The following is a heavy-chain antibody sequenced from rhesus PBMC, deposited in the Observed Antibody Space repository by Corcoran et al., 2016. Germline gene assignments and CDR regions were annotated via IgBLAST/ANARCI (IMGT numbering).Heavy chain of an antibody. CDR2: ISYVGST. V-gene: IGHV4-122*02. CDR1: GYSISSGYG. J-gene: IGHJ4*01. D-gene: IGHD5-12*01. CDR3: ARNVDTATVIIFDY. Sequence: QLQLQESGPGLVKPSETLSLTCAVSGYSISSGYGWSWIRQPPGKGLEWIGYISYVGSTNYNPSLKSRVTISRATSKNQFSLKLSSVTAADTAGYYCARNVDTATVIIFDYWGQVVMVTVSS.